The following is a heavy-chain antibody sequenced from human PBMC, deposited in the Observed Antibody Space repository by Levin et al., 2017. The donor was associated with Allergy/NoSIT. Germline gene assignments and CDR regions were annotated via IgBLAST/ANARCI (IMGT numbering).Heavy chain of an antibody. D-gene: IGHD4-17*01. CDR2: ISSSSSTI. Sequence: ETLSLTCAASGFTFSSYSMNWVRQAPGKGLEWVSYISSSSSTIYYADSVKGRFTISRDNAKNSLYLQMNSLRDEDTAVYYCARFDYGDYPWFDYWGQGTLVTVSS. CDR1: GFTFSSYS. V-gene: IGHV3-48*02. CDR3: ARFDYGDYPWFDY. J-gene: IGHJ4*02.